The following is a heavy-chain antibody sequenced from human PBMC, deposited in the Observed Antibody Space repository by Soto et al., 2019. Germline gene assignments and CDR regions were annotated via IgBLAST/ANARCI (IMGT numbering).Heavy chain of an antibody. J-gene: IGHJ4*02. Sequence: SVKVSCTASGGTFSIYAISRVRQAPGQGLEWMGGIIPIFGTANYAQKFQGRVTITADESTSTAYMELSSLRSEDTAVYYCARDPPKNYYDSSGYFDYWGQGTLVTVSS. CDR3: ARDPPKNYYDSSGYFDY. CDR1: GGTFSIYA. V-gene: IGHV1-69*13. CDR2: IIPIFGTA. D-gene: IGHD3-22*01.